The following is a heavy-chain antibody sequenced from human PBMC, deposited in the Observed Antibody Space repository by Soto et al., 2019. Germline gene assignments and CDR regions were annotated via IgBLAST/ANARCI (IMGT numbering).Heavy chain of an antibody. J-gene: IGHJ6*02. V-gene: IGHV4-39*01. CDR1: GGSIDNSHSF. D-gene: IGHD2-15*01. CDR2: VFYSGGA. CDR3: ARQRYCSGGSCYSGGRYHYYYGMDV. Sequence: SETLSLTCDVSGGSIDNSHSFWGWVRQPPGKGLEFIGSVFYSGGAYYSPSLKSRVTVSVDTSKSQFSLKLSSVTAADTAVYYCARQRYCSGGSCYSGGRYHYYYGMDVWGQGTTVTVSS.